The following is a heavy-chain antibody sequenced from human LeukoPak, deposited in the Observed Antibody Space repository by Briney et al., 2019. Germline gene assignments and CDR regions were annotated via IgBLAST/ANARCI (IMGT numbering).Heavy chain of an antibody. J-gene: IGHJ4*02. D-gene: IGHD2/OR15-2a*01. CDR1: GFSFSSYS. CDR3: ARDYVYAVDY. CDR2: ISGDGNAK. V-gene: IGHV3-48*01. Sequence: GGSLRLSCAASGFSFSSYSINWVRQAPGKGLEWVSYISGDGNAKHYTDSVKGRFTISRDNAKNALYPQMNSLRAEDTAVYFCARDYVYAVDYWGQGTLVTVSS.